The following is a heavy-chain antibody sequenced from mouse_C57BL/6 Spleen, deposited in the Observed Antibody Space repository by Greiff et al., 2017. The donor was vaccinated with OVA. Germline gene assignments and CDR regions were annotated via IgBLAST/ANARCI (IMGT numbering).Heavy chain of an antibody. D-gene: IGHD2-4*01. J-gene: IGHJ2*01. CDR1: GYTFTSYW. V-gene: IGHV1-52*01. CDR3: ARGDYDGYYFDD. Sequence: QVQLQQPGAELVRPGSSVKLSCKASGYTFTSYWMHWVKQRPIQGLEWIGNIDPSDSETHYNQKFKDKATLTVDKSSSTAYMQLSSLTSEDSAVYYCARGDYDGYYFDDWGQGTTLTVSS. CDR2: IDPSDSET.